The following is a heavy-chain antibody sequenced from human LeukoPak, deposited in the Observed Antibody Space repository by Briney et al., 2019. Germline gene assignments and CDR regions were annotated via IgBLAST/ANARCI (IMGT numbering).Heavy chain of an antibody. CDR3: ARASMTTLTTTGFEY. J-gene: IGHJ4*02. Sequence: PGGSLRLSCAASGFTFSDYEMNWVRQAPGKGLEWVSYTSSSGMTTYYTDSVKGRFTISRDNAKNSLFLQMNSLRAEDTAVYYCARASMTTLTTTGFEYWGQGTQVTVSS. V-gene: IGHV3-48*03. D-gene: IGHD4-11*01. CDR2: TSSSGMTT. CDR1: GFTFSDYE.